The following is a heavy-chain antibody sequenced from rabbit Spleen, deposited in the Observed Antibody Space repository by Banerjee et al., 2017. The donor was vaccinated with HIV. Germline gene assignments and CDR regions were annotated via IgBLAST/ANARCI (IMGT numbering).Heavy chain of an antibody. CDR3: ARGSATMTMVITGYYFNL. Sequence: QSLEESGGGLVQPEGALTLTCTASGFSFSGGNDMCWVRQAPGKGLEWIACINAITGKPVSANWAKGRSTFSKPSSTTVTLQMTSLTAADTATYFCARGSATMTMVITGYYFNLWAQGPSSPS. CDR1: GFSFSGGND. J-gene: IGHJ4*01. CDR2: INAITGKP. V-gene: IGHV1S40*01. D-gene: IGHD2-1*01.